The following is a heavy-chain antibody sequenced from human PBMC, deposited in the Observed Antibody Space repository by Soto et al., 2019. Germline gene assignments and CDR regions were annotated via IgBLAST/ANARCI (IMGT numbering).Heavy chain of an antibody. Sequence: EVQLLASGGGLVQPGGSLRLSCAASGFTFSSYAMSWVRQAPGKGLEWVSAISGSGGNTYYADSVKGRFTISRDNSRNTLHLQMNSLRAEDTAVYYCAKDREVTTFDYWGQGTLVTVSS. CDR1: GFTFSSYA. V-gene: IGHV3-23*01. CDR3: AKDREVTTFDY. D-gene: IGHD4-4*01. J-gene: IGHJ4*02. CDR2: ISGSGGNT.